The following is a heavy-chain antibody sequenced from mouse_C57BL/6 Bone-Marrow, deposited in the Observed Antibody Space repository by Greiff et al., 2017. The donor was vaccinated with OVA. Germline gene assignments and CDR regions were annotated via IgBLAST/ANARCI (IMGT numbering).Heavy chain of an antibody. CDR1: GFNIKDDY. CDR2: IDPENGDT. V-gene: IGHV14-4*01. Sequence: VQLQQSGAELVRPGASVKLSCTASGFNIKDDYMHWVKQRPEQGLEWIGWIDPENGDTEYASKFQGKATITADTSSNTAYLQLSSLTSEDTAVYYCTTGIYYDYWYFDVWGTGTTVTVSS. D-gene: IGHD2-4*01. CDR3: TTGIYYDYWYFDV. J-gene: IGHJ1*03.